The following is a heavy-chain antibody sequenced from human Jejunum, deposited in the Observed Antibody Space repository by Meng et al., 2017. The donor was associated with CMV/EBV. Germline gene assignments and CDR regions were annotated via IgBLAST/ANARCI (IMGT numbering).Heavy chain of an antibody. Sequence: CESSHFTFNNAWVNWVRQAPGKGLEWVGHIKSKTDGGTTEYAALVKGRFTISRDDSKNTLYLQMNSLKSEDTAVYYCTTLVPPNDYWGQGTLVTVSS. CDR2: IKSKTDGGTT. CDR1: HFTFNNAW. V-gene: IGHV3-15*07. CDR3: TTLVPPNDY. J-gene: IGHJ4*02.